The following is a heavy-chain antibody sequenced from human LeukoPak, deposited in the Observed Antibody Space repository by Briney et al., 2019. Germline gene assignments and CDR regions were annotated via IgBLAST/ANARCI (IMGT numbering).Heavy chain of an antibody. J-gene: IGHJ6*02. Sequence: PGGSLRLSCAASGFTFSSYWMSWVRQAPGKGLEWVANIKQDGSEKYYVDSVKGRFTISRDNAKNSLYLQMNSLRAEDTAVYYCARDSVLRYFDWLYYYGMDVWGQGTTVTVSS. V-gene: IGHV3-7*04. D-gene: IGHD3-9*01. CDR2: IKQDGSEK. CDR1: GFTFSSYW. CDR3: ARDSVLRYFDWLYYYGMDV.